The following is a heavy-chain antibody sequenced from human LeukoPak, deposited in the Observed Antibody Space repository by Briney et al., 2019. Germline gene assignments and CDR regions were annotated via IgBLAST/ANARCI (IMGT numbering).Heavy chain of an antibody. CDR1: GFTFSNFA. CDR2: VSGTGANT. Sequence: GGSLRLSCAASGFTFSNFAMSWVRQAPGKGPEWVSTVSGTGANTFYADSVKGRFTISRDNSKNTLYLQMSSLRDGDTAMYYCAKDMDYDSSGHWGQGTLVTVSS. J-gene: IGHJ4*02. D-gene: IGHD3-22*01. CDR3: AKDMDYDSSGH. V-gene: IGHV3-23*01.